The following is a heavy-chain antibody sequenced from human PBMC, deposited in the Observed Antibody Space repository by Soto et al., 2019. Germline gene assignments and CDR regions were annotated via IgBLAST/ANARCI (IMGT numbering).Heavy chain of an antibody. CDR3: ARDLVGRGYSYGFNFDY. V-gene: IGHV3-21*01. Sequence: PGGSLRLSCAASGITFSNAWMTWVRQAPGKGLEWVSSISSSSSYIYYADSVKGRFAISRDNAKNSLYLQMNSLRAEDTAVYYCARDLVGRGYSYGFNFDYWGRGTLVTVAS. CDR2: ISSSSSYI. CDR1: GITFSNAW. D-gene: IGHD5-18*01. J-gene: IGHJ4*02.